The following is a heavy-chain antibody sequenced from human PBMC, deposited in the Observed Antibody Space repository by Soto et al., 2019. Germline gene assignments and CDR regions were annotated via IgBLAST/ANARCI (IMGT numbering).Heavy chain of an antibody. D-gene: IGHD3-10*01. Sequence: QVQLVQSGAEVKKPGASVRVSCKSSGYTFTTYDIHWVRQAPGLGLEWMGISTPGGGSTSYAQKFKGRITMTRDTSTSTVSMELSSLRSEDTAMYYCAKFLSELVPGYCDTGGQGTLVTVSS. V-gene: IGHV1-46*01. CDR3: AKFLSELVPGYCDT. CDR2: STPGGGST. CDR1: GYTFTTYD. J-gene: IGHJ4*02.